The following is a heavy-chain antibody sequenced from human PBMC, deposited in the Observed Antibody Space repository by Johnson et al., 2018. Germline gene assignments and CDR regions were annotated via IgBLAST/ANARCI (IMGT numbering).Heavy chain of an antibody. J-gene: IGHJ1*01. CDR3: AREEGYGYFQH. V-gene: IGHV3-66*01. CDR1: GFTVSSNY. CDR2: IYSRGST. D-gene: IGHD5-18*01. Sequence: EVQLVESGGGLVQPGGSLRLSCAASGFTVSSNYMSWVRQAPGTGLEGVPVIYSRGSTYYADSVKGRFTISRDNSKNTRYLQLNSLRAEDTAVYYCAREEGYGYFQHWGQGTLVTVSS.